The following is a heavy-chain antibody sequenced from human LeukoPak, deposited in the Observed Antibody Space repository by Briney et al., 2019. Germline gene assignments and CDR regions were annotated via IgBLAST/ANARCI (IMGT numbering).Heavy chain of an antibody. J-gene: IGHJ4*02. D-gene: IGHD1-26*01. CDR3: ATLPRDSGIDY. CDR2: MHPNGGGT. CDR1: GYIFTDYY. Sequence: ASVTVSFTASGYIFTDYYIHWVRQAPGQGLEWMGWMHPNGGGTNYAHKFQGRVTMTRDTSVSTAYMEPTRLRYDDTAVYYRATLPRDSGIDYWGQGTLVTVSS. V-gene: IGHV1-2*02.